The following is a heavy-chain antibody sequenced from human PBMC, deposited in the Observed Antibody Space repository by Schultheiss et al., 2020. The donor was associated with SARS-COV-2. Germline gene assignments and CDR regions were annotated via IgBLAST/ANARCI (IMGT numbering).Heavy chain of an antibody. V-gene: IGHV4-30-2*01. CDR2: IYHSGST. Sequence: SETLSLTCAVSGGSISSGGYSWSWIRQPPGKGLEWIGYIYHSGSTYYNPSLKSRVTISVDTSKNQFSLKLSSVTAADTAVYYCARVSRGDYVWGSYHRFDYWGQGTLVTVSS. CDR1: GGSISSGGYS. J-gene: IGHJ4*02. D-gene: IGHD3-16*02. CDR3: ARVSRGDYVWGSYHRFDY.